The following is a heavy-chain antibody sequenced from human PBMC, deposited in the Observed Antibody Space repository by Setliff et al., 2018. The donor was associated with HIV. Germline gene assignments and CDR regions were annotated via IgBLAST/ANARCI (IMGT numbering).Heavy chain of an antibody. D-gene: IGHD6-13*01. V-gene: IGHV1-69*06. CDR1: GVTFTTYS. J-gene: IGHJ3*01. CDR3: AREVASYSSRFDAFDV. Sequence: GASVKVFCKTSGVTFTTYSITWVRQAPGQGLEWMGGIIPIIRSAKYAQKFQGRVTITADKSTSTAYMELSNLRSEDTAVYYCAREVASYSSRFDAFDVWGQGTTVT. CDR2: IIPIIRSA.